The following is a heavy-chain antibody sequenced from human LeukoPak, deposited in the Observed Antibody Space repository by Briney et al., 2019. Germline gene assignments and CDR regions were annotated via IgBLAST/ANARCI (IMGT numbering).Heavy chain of an antibody. J-gene: IGHJ6*03. Sequence: ASVKVSCKASGYTFTSYDINWVRQATGQGLEWMGWMNPNSGNIGYAQKFQGRVTITRNTSISTAYMELSSLRSEDTAVYYCARGTGRYYYYYYMDVWGKGTTVTVSS. CDR3: ARGTGRYYYYYYMDV. CDR2: MNPNSGNI. V-gene: IGHV1-8*03. CDR1: GYTFTSYD.